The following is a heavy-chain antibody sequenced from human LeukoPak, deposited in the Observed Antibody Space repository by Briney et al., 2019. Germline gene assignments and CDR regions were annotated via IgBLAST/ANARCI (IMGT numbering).Heavy chain of an antibody. CDR3: ARTSSGLGSADRYYAFDI. CDR2: IYYIGTA. J-gene: IGHJ3*02. D-gene: IGHD3-10*01. V-gene: IGHV4-30-4*01. CDR1: GDSISIGDYR. Sequence: KTSETLSLTCSVSGDSISIGDYRWSWIRQSPGKGLEWIGYIYYIGTAYYNPSLRSRVALSADTSKNQFSLKLSSVTAADTAVYYCARTSSGLGSADRYYAFDIWGQGTMVTVSS.